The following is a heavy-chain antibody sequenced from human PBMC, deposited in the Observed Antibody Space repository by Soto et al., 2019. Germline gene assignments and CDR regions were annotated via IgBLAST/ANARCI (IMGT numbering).Heavy chain of an antibody. V-gene: IGHV4-30-4*01. CDR1: GGSISSGYYY. J-gene: IGHJ3*01. CDR2: IFYSGTT. Sequence: QVQLQESGPGLVKPSQTLSLTCTVSGGSISSGYYYWNWIRQPPGKGLEWLGYIFYSGTTQYNPSLKSRVTISAVSSKNHFTLELPSVTAADTAVYYCARNFYEDVAYPTDAFDLWGQGTLITVSS. CDR3: ARNFYEDVAYPTDAFDL. D-gene: IGHD3-16*01.